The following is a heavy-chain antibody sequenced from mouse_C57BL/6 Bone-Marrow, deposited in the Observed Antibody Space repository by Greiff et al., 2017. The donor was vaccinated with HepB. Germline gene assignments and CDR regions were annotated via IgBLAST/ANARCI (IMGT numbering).Heavy chain of an antibody. CDR3: TRGRRDYYAMDY. Sequence: EVNLVESGEGLVKPGGSLKLSCAASGFTFSSYAMSWVRQTPEKRLEWVAYISSGGDYIYYADTVKGRFTISRDNARNTLYLQMSSLKSEDTAMYYCTRGRRDYYAMDYWGQGTSVTVSS. CDR1: GFTFSSYA. CDR2: ISSGGDYI. J-gene: IGHJ4*01. V-gene: IGHV5-9-1*02.